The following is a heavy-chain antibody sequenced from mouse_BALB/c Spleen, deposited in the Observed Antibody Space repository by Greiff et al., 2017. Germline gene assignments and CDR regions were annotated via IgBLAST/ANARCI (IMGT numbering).Heavy chain of an antibody. CDR3: ASHRGFAY. CDR2: ISSGGGST. CDR1: GFAFSSYD. Sequence: EVKVEESGGGLVKPGGSLKLSCAASGFAFSSYDMSWVRQTPEKRLEWVAYISSGGGSTYYPDTVKGRFTISRDNAKNTLYLQMSSLKSEDTAMYYCASHRGFAYWGQGTLVTVSA. V-gene: IGHV5-12-1*01. J-gene: IGHJ3*01.